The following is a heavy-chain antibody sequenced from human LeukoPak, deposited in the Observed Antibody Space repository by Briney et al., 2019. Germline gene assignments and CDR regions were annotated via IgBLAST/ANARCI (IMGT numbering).Heavy chain of an antibody. CDR3: ARGDYGDYVFDY. V-gene: IGHV4-59*01. CDR1: GGSISSYY. CDR2: IYYSGST. Sequence: SETLSLTCTVSGGSISSYYWSWIRQPPGKGLEWIGYIYYSGSTNYNPSLKSRVTISVDTSKNQFSLKLSSVTAADTAVYYCARGDYGDYVFDYWGQGTLVTVSS. D-gene: IGHD4-17*01. J-gene: IGHJ4*02.